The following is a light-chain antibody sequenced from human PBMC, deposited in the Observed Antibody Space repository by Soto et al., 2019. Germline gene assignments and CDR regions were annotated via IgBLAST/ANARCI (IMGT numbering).Light chain of an antibody. V-gene: IGKV1-27*01. J-gene: IGKJ1*01. CDR3: QQSYSTLWT. Sequence: DIQMTQSPSSLSASVGDRVTITCRASQGISNYLAWYQQKPGKVPKLLIYAAATLQSGVPLRFSGSGSGTEYTLTISSLQPEDVATYYCQQSYSTLWTFGQGTKVDI. CDR2: AAA. CDR1: QGISNY.